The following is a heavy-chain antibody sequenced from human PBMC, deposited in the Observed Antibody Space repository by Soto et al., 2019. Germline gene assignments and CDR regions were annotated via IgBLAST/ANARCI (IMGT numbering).Heavy chain of an antibody. J-gene: IGHJ3*02. CDR2: IYSGGST. Sequence: PGGSLRLSCAASGFTVSSNYMSWVRQAPGKGLEWVSVIYSGGSTYYADSVKGRFTISRDNSKNTLYLQMNSLRAEDTAVYYCGRVARRWLQQYADEIWGQGTMVSV. V-gene: IGHV3-53*01. CDR1: GFTVSSNY. D-gene: IGHD5-12*01. CDR3: GRVARRWLQQYADEI.